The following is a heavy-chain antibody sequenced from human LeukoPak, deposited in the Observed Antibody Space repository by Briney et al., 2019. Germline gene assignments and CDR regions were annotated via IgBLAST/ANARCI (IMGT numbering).Heavy chain of an antibody. CDR2: IKQDGSEK. CDR3: AGEVVVPAALSSYYYYYMDV. CDR1: GFIFGSYW. V-gene: IGHV3-7*01. Sequence: GGSLRLSCAASGFIFGSYWMTWVRQSPGKGLEGVANIKQDGSEKFYVDSVKGRLHISRDNAKNSVFLQMNSLRAEATAVYYCAGEVVVPAALSSYYYYYMDVWGKGTTVTVSS. D-gene: IGHD2-2*01. J-gene: IGHJ6*03.